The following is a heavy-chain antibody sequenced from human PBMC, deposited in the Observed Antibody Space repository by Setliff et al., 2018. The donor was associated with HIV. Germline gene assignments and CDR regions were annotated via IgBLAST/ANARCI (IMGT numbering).Heavy chain of an antibody. CDR1: GYAFTGYY. D-gene: IGHD5-12*01. CDR2: INPNSGGT. J-gene: IGHJ4*02. Sequence: ASAKVSCKASGYAFTGYYMHWVRQAPGQGLEWMGRINPNSGGTNYAQKFQGRVTMTRDTSISTAYMELSRLRSDDTAVYYCARGDGYNYFFFDYWGQGTLVTVSS. CDR3: ARGDGYNYFFFDY. V-gene: IGHV1-2*06.